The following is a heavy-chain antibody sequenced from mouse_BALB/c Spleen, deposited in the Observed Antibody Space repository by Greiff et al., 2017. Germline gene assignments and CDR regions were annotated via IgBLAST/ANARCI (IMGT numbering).Heavy chain of an antibody. CDR3: ASSYYGNYVGAMDY. Sequence: VKLMESGPGLVQPSQSLSITCTVSGFSLTSYGVHWVRQSPGKGLEWLGVIWSGGSTDYNAAFISRLSISKDNSKSQVFFKMNSLQANDTAIYYCASSYYGNYVGAMDYWGQGTSVTVSS. CDR2: IWSGGST. J-gene: IGHJ4*01. V-gene: IGHV2-2*02. CDR1: GFSLTSYG. D-gene: IGHD2-10*01.